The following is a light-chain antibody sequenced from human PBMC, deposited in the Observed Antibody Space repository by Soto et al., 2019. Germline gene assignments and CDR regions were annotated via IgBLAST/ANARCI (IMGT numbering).Light chain of an antibody. CDR1: QSIGNY. Sequence: DIQMTQSPSSLSASVGDRVTIVCRASQSIGNYLNWYQLKPGEAPKFLVYAASSLQSGVPARFSGGGSGTVFTLTISSLQSEDFATYYCQQTYSDMWTFGQGTRVDIK. CDR3: QQTYSDMWT. V-gene: IGKV1-39*01. J-gene: IGKJ1*01. CDR2: AAS.